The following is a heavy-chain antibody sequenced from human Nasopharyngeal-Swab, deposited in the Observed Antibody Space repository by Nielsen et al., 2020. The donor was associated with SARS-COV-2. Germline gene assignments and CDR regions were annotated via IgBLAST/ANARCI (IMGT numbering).Heavy chain of an antibody. CDR1: GGTFSSYA. CDR2: IIPIFGTA. CDR3: ASRPASVRAVAGATDY. Sequence: PVKVSCKASGGTFSSYAISWVRQAPGQGLGWMGGIIPIFGTANYAQKFQGRVTITADESTSTAYMELSSLRSEDTAVYYCASRPASVRAVAGATDYWGQGTLVTVSS. V-gene: IGHV1-69*13. D-gene: IGHD6-19*01. J-gene: IGHJ4*02.